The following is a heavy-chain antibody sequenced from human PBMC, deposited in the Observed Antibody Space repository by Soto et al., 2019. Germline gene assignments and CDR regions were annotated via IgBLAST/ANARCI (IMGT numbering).Heavy chain of an antibody. CDR1: GGTFSSYA. CDR2: IIPIFGTA. D-gene: IGHD3-22*01. J-gene: IGHJ4*02. V-gene: IGHV1-69*13. CDR3: ARCYYDSSGYPRAYYFDY. Sequence: SVKVSCKASGGTFSSYAISWVRQAPGQGLEWMGGIIPIFGTANYAQRFQGRVTITADESTSTAYMELSSLRSEDTAVYYCARCYYDSSGYPRAYYFDYWGQGTLVTVSS.